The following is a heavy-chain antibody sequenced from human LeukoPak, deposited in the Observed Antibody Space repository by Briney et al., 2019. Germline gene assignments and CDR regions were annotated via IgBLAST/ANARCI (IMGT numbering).Heavy chain of an antibody. CDR1: GFSFSAYG. D-gene: IGHD2-15*01. J-gene: IGHJ3*02. Sequence: NPGGSLRLSCAASGFSFSAYGMSWVRQAPGEGLEWVSSITGSTRTTYYADSVKGRFTISRDNAKNSLYLQMNSLRAEDTAVYYCAREYCSGGSCYNDAFDIWGQGTMVTVSS. CDR2: ITGSTRTT. CDR3: AREYCSGGSCYNDAFDI. V-gene: IGHV3-21*01.